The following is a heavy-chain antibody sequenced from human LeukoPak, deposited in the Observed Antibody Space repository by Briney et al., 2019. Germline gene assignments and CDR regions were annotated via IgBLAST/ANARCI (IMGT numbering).Heavy chain of an antibody. CDR2: ISAYNGNT. D-gene: IGHD6-13*01. J-gene: IGHJ1*01. V-gene: IGHV1-18*01. Sequence: GASVKVSCKASGYTFTSYGISWVRQAPGQGLEWMGWISAYNGNTNYAQKLQGRVTMTTDTSTSTAYMELRSLRSDDTAVYYCARTTEYSSSWFPHSLQHWGHGTLVTVSS. CDR1: GYTFTSYG. CDR3: ARTTEYSSSWFPHSLQH.